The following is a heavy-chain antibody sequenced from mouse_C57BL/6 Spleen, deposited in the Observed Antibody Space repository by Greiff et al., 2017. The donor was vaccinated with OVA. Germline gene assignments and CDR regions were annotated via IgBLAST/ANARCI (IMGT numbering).Heavy chain of an antibody. CDR2: INPSSGGT. J-gene: IGHJ2*01. CDR1: GYTFTSYW. CDR3: ARGLTTVVAKDY. V-gene: IGHV1-53*01. Sequence: VQLQQPGTELVKPGASVKLSCKASGYTFTSYWMHWVKQRPGQGLEWIGNINPSSGGTNYNEKFKGKATLTVDKSSSTAYMQRSSLTSEDSAVYDSARGLTTVVAKDYWGQGTTLTVSS. D-gene: IGHD1-1*01.